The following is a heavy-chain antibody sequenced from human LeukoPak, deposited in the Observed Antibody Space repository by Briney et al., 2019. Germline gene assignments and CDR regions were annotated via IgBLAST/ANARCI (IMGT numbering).Heavy chain of an antibody. Sequence: PGGSLRLSCAASGFTFSSYAMSWVRQAPGKGLEWVSVISGSGGSTYYADSVKGRFTISRDNSKNTLYLQMNSLRAEDTAVYYCAKTNTYYDFWSGGYYYYMDVWGKGTTVTVSS. CDR2: ISGSGGST. CDR1: GFTFSSYA. V-gene: IGHV3-23*01. CDR3: AKTNTYYDFWSGGYYYYMDV. D-gene: IGHD3-3*01. J-gene: IGHJ6*03.